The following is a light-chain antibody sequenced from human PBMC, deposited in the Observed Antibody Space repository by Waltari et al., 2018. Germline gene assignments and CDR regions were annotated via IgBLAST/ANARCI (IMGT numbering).Light chain of an antibody. CDR3: GTSTTTRNHV. Sequence: QSALTQPASVSGSPGQSITISCSGTSRDVGAYNYVCWYQQHPGKAPKLILYDVSVRPSGVSNRFSGSKSGNTASLTISGLHTEDEADYYCGTSTTTRNHVFGTGTKVTVL. CDR1: SRDVGAYNY. V-gene: IGLV2-14*03. CDR2: DVS. J-gene: IGLJ1*01.